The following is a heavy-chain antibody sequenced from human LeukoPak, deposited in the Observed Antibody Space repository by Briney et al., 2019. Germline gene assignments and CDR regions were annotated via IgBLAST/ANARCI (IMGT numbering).Heavy chain of an antibody. V-gene: IGHV4-59*01. J-gene: IGHJ6*03. D-gene: IGHD3-3*01. Sequence: SETLSLTCAVYGGSFSGYYWSWIRQPPGKGLEWIGYIYYSGSTNYNPSLKSRVTISVDTSKNQFSLKLSSVTAADTAVYYCASITDYYYMDVWGKGTTVTISS. CDR1: GGSFSGYY. CDR2: IYYSGST. CDR3: ASITDYYYMDV.